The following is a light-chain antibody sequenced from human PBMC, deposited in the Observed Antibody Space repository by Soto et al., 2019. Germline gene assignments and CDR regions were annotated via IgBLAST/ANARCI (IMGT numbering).Light chain of an antibody. CDR1: QSASSY. V-gene: IGKV3-20*01. CDR2: GAS. CDR3: QQYNSAPRT. Sequence: EIVLTQSPGTLSLSPGERATLSCRASQSASSYLAWYQQKPGQAPRLLIYGASSRATGIPGRFSGSGSGTDFTLTISGLEPEDCAVYYCQQYNSAPRTFGQGTKVEIK. J-gene: IGKJ1*01.